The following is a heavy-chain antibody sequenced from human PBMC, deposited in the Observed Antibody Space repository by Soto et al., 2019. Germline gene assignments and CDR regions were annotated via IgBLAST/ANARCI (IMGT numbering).Heavy chain of an antibody. CDR2: TYYRSKWYN. CDR3: ARDRTIVVGYYYGMDV. J-gene: IGHJ6*02. D-gene: IGHD3-22*01. Sequence: PSQTLSLTCVISGDSVSSNSAAWNWIRQSPSRGLEWLGRTYYRSKWYNDYAVSVKSRITINPDTSKNQFSLQLNSVTPEDTDVNYCARDRTIVVGYYYGMDVWGQGTTVTGSS. V-gene: IGHV6-1*01. CDR1: GDSVSSNSAA.